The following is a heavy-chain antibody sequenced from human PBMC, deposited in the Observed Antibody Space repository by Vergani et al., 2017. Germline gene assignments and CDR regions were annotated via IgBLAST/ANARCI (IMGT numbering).Heavy chain of an antibody. CDR2: IYYSGST. V-gene: IGHV4-59*01. Sequence: QVQLQESGPGLVKPSETLSLTCTVSGRSISSYYWSWIRQPPGKGLEWIGYIYYSGSTNYNPSLKSRVTISVDTSKNQFSLKLSSVTAADTAVYYCASAYSSSWYPYWGQGTLVTVSS. D-gene: IGHD6-13*01. CDR3: ASAYSSSWYPY. CDR1: GRSISSYY. J-gene: IGHJ4*02.